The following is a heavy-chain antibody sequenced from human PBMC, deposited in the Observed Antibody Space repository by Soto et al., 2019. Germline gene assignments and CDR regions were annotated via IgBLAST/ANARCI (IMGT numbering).Heavy chain of an antibody. CDR1: GFTFSSYS. CDR2: ISSSSSYI. CDR3: ARGNYDFWSGYYDY. D-gene: IGHD3-3*01. Sequence: EVQLVESGGGLVKPGGSLRLSCAASGFTFSSYSMNWVRQAPGKGLEWVSSISSSSSYIYYADSVKGRFTISRDNAKNSPYLQMNSLRAEDTAVYYCARGNYDFWSGYYDYWGQGTLVTVSS. J-gene: IGHJ4*02. V-gene: IGHV3-21*01.